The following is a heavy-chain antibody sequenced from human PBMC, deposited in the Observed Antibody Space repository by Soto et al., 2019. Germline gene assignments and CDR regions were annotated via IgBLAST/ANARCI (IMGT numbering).Heavy chain of an antibody. CDR2: MSAYNGNT. V-gene: IGHV1-18*01. D-gene: IGHD2-8*01. J-gene: IGHJ6*02. Sequence: ASVKVSCKASGYTFTSYGISWVRQAPGQGLEWMGWMSAYNGNTNYARKLQGRVTMTTDTTTSTAYMELRSLRPDDTAVYYRAGERGLYSYYYYGMDVWGQGTTVTVSS. CDR3: AGERGLYSYYYYGMDV. CDR1: GYTFTSYG.